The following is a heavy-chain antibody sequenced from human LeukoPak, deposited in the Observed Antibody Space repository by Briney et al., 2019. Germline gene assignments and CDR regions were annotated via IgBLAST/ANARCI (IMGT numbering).Heavy chain of an antibody. Sequence: SETLSLTCTVSGSSVSSDEYYWSWVRQHRGKGLEWIGYVYYSGSSYYIPSLESRVTMSVEVSKNQFSLELRSVTAADTAVYYCARVKVLRFLEWFLDFWGQGALVTVSS. CDR1: GSSVSSDEYY. V-gene: IGHV4-31*03. J-gene: IGHJ4*02. CDR2: VYYSGSS. D-gene: IGHD3-3*01. CDR3: ARVKVLRFLEWFLDF.